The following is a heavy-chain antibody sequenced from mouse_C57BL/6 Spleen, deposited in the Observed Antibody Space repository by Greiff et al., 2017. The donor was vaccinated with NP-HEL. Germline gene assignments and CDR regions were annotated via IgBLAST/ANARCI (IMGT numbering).Heavy chain of an antibody. CDR2: IYPRDGST. CDR3: ARGEGYYYGSSSLDY. V-gene: IGHV1-85*01. D-gene: IGHD1-1*01. CDR1: GYTFTSYD. J-gene: IGHJ2*01. Sequence: VQLQESGPELVKPGASVKLSCKASGYTFTSYDINWVKQRPGQGLEWIGWIYPRDGSTKYNEKFKGKATLTVDTSSSTAYMELHSLTSEDSAVYFCARGEGYYYGSSSLDYWGQGTTLTVSS.